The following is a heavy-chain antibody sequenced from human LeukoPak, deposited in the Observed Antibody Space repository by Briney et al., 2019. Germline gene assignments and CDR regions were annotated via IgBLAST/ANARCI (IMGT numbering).Heavy chain of an antibody. J-gene: IGHJ4*02. CDR2: MRQDGSEI. Sequence: GGSLRLSCAASGFPFNVQTMSWVRQAPGKGLDWVASMRQDGSEIYYVDSVKGRFTISRDNPKNSLYLQMNSLRAEDTAVYYCARGGATRGRFENWGQGTLVTFSS. CDR3: ARGGATRGRFEN. D-gene: IGHD1-26*01. V-gene: IGHV3-7*01. CDR1: GFPFNVQT.